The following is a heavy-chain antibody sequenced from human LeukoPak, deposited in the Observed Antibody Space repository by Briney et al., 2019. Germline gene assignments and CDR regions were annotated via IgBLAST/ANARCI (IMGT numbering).Heavy chain of an antibody. J-gene: IGHJ3*02. CDR2: IYYSGST. Sequence: PSETLSLTCTVSGGSISSGGYYWSWIRQHPGKGLEWIGYIYYSGSTYYNPSLKSRVTISVDTSKNQFSLKLSSVTAADTAVYYCARETYYDFWSGSDAFDIWGQGTMVTVSS. CDR3: ARETYYDFWSGSDAFDI. V-gene: IGHV4-31*03. CDR1: GGSISSGGYY. D-gene: IGHD3-3*01.